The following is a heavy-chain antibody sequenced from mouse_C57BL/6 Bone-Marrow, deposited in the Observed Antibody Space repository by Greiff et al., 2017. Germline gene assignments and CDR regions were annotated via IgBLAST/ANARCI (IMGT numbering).Heavy chain of an antibody. CDR2: IYPGDGDT. CDR1: GYAFSSSW. J-gene: IGHJ4*01. V-gene: IGHV1-82*01. CDR3: ARNCYYARDY. Sequence: VKLMESGPELVKPGASVKISCKASGYAFSSSWMNWVKQRPGKGLEWIGRIYPGDGDTNYNGKFKGKATLTADKSSSTAYMQLSRLTSEDSAVYFCARNCYYARDYWGQGTSVTVSS.